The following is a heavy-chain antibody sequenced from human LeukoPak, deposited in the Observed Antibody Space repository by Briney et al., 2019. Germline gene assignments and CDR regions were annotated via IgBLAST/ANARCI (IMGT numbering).Heavy chain of an antibody. CDR2: ISSSSSYI. D-gene: IGHD6-19*01. CDR1: GFTFSSYS. CDR3: ATATAVAGRRTRTDN. J-gene: IGHJ4*02. Sequence: GGSLRLSCAASGFTFSSYSMNWVRQAPGKGLEWVSSISSSSSYIYYADSVKGRFTISRANAKNSLDLQMHSLRAEATALYYCATATAVAGRRTRTDNWGQGTLVTVSS. V-gene: IGHV3-21*01.